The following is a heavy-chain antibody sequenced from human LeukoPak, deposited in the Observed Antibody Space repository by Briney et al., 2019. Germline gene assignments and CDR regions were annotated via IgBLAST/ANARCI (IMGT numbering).Heavy chain of an antibody. V-gene: IGHV4-34*01. Sequence: SETLSLTCAVYGGSFSGYYWSWIRQPPGKGLEWIGEINHSGSTNYNPSLKSRVTISVDTSKNQFSLKLSSVTAADTAVYYCARGGGEQLVSYYYYYMDVWGKGTTVSVSS. CDR2: INHSGST. D-gene: IGHD6-6*01. CDR3: ARGGGEQLVSYYYYYMDV. CDR1: GGSFSGYY. J-gene: IGHJ6*03.